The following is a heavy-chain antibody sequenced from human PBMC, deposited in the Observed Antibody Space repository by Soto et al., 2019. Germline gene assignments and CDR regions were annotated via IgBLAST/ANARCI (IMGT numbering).Heavy chain of an antibody. D-gene: IGHD3-22*01. Sequence: GGSLRLSCAASGFTVSNSYMSWVRQAPGKGLEWVSVIYGGGSTDYADSVKGRFTISRDNSMNTLYLQMNSLRAEDTAVYYCARGYYDSSGNYSAEAFHIWGQGTMVTVSS. CDR1: GFTVSNSY. CDR3: ARGYYDSSGNYSAEAFHI. J-gene: IGHJ3*02. CDR2: IYGGGST. V-gene: IGHV3-66*01.